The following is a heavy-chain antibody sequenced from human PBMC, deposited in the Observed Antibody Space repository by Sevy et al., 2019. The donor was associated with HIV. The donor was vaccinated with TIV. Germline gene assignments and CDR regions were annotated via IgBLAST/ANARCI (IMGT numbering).Heavy chain of an antibody. CDR3: ARGGYTYGKGYFDY. V-gene: IGHV4-38-2*01. Sequence: SETLSLTCGVSGYSISSGYYWGWIRQPPGKGLEWIGSIYHSGSTNSNPSLKSRVTISVDTSKNQFSLKLSSVTAADTAVYYCARGGYTYGKGYFDYWGQGTLVTVSS. CDR2: IYHSGST. D-gene: IGHD5-18*01. J-gene: IGHJ4*02. CDR1: GYSISSGYY.